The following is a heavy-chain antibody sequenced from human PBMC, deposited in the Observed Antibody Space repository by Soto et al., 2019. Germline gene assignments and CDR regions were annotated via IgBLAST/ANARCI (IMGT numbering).Heavy chain of an antibody. CDR1: GFTFSSSA. Sequence: QMQLVQSGPEVKKPGTSVKVSCKASGFTFSSSAMQWVRQARGQRLEWIGWIVVGSGNTNYAQKFQERVTVSGDMSTRTGYVEVSSLRSEDAAVYYCAAAHCSGGSCFVVDSTLAQYYYYVMDVWGQGTTVTVSS. D-gene: IGHD2-15*01. V-gene: IGHV1-58*02. CDR3: AAAHCSGGSCFVVDSTLAQYYYYVMDV. J-gene: IGHJ6*02. CDR2: IVVGSGNT.